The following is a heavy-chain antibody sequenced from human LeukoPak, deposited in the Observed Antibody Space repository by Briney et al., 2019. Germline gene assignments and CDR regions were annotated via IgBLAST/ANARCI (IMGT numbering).Heavy chain of an antibody. CDR2: IYTGGSI. CDR1: GGSVSSYY. V-gene: IGHV4-4*07. Sequence: SETLSLTCTVSGGSVSSYYWSWIRQPAGKGLEWIGQIYTGGSINYNPSLKSRVTMSVDTSKNQFSLKLSSVTAADTAVYYCAKGGIWFDPWGQGTLVTVSS. D-gene: IGHD3-16*01. CDR3: AKGGIWFDP. J-gene: IGHJ5*02.